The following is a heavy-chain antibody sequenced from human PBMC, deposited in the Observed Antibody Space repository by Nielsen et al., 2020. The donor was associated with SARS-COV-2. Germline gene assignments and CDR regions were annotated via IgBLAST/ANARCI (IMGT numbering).Heavy chain of an antibody. CDR3: AREGSSWSFDY. V-gene: IGHV1-3*01. CDR1: GYTFSNYA. CDR2: INAGYDNT. D-gene: IGHD6-13*01. J-gene: IGHJ4*02. Sequence: ASVKVSCKASGYTFSNYAMHWVRQAPGQRLELMGWINAGYDNTKYSQKFQGRVTITRDTSASTAYLELSSLRSEDTAVYFCAREGSSWSFDYWGQGTLVTVSS.